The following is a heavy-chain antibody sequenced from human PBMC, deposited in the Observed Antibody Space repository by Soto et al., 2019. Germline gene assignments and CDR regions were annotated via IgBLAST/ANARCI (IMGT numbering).Heavy chain of an antibody. D-gene: IGHD6-19*01. Sequence: GGSLRLSCAASGFTFDDYAMYWVRQVPGKGLEWVSGISWNSGRIGYADSVKGRFTISRDNAKNSLYLQMNSLRAEDTAVYYCAKGVPGIAVAGTGYFQHWGQGTLVTAPQ. J-gene: IGHJ1*01. CDR3: AKGVPGIAVAGTGYFQH. CDR2: ISWNSGRI. V-gene: IGHV3-9*01. CDR1: GFTFDDYA.